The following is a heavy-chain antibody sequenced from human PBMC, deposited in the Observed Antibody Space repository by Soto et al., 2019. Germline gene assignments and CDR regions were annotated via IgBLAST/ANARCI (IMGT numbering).Heavy chain of an antibody. CDR3: AKGYSGYDSAFDI. V-gene: IGHV3-21*01. CDR1: GFTFSSYS. CDR2: ISSSSSYI. Sequence: GGSLRLSCAASGFTFSSYSMNWVRQAPGKGLEWVSSISSSSSYIYYADSVKGRFTISRDNSKNTLYLQMNSLRAEDTAVYYCAKGYSGYDSAFDIWGQGTMVTVSS. J-gene: IGHJ3*02. D-gene: IGHD5-12*01.